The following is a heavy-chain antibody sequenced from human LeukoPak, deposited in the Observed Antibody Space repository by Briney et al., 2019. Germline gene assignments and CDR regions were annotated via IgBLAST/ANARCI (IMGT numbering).Heavy chain of an antibody. CDR2: INPNSGGT. D-gene: IGHD6-19*01. Sequence: GASVKVSCRASGYTFTGHYMFWLRQAPGQGLELMGRINPNSGGTNYAQKFQGRVTMTRDTSITTAYMELSSLRSDDTAVYYCARDLPSPTISVADDYWGQGTLVTVSS. CDR1: GYTFTGHY. CDR3: ARDLPSPTISVADDY. V-gene: IGHV1-2*06. J-gene: IGHJ4*02.